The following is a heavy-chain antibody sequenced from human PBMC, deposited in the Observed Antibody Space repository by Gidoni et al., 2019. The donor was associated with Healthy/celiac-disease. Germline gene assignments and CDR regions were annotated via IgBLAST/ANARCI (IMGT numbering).Heavy chain of an antibody. CDR3: ARQNCGGDCYRGYNWFDP. CDR1: GGSISSGGYY. CDR2: IYYSVST. D-gene: IGHD2-21*01. Sequence: QVQLQESGPGLVKPSQTLSLTCTVSGGSISSGGYYWSWIRQHPGKGLAWIGYIYYSVSTYDNPSLKSRVTISVDTSKNQFSLKLSSVTAADTAVYYCARQNCGGDCYRGYNWFDPWGQGTLVTVSS. V-gene: IGHV4-31*03. J-gene: IGHJ5*02.